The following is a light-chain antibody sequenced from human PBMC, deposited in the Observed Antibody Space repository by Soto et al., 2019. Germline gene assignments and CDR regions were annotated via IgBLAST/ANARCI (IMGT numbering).Light chain of an antibody. CDR1: QSISSS. CDR3: QQSFNLPRT. J-gene: IGKJ1*01. CDR2: AAS. Sequence: DIQMTQAPSSLSGSVGETITITCRASQSISSSLNWFQHSPGQPPKLLLFAASNLHAGVPPRFSGSGSGTSFSLTIRSLQPEDFATYYCQQSFNLPRTFGPGTKVDIK. V-gene: IGKV1-39*01.